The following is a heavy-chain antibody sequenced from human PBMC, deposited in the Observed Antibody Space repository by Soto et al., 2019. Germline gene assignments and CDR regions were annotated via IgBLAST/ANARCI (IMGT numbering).Heavy chain of an antibody. CDR2: ISAYNGNT. D-gene: IGHD5-18*01. V-gene: IGHV1-18*01. Sequence: ASVKVSFKASGYTFTSYGICWVRQSPGQGLERMGWISAYNGNTNYAQKLQGRVTMTTDTSTSTAYMELRSLRSDDTAVYYCARDEGDTAMVGSYYYYGMDVWGQGTTVTVSS. CDR3: ARDEGDTAMVGSYYYYGMDV. J-gene: IGHJ6*02. CDR1: GYTFTSYG.